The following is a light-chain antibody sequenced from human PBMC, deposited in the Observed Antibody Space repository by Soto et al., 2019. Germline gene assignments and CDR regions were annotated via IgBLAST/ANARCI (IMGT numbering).Light chain of an antibody. J-gene: IGKJ5*01. Sequence: EIVLTQSPATLSLSPGERAALSCGASQSVSSNYLAWYQQKPCLAPRLLIYDASRRATGIPDRFSGSGSGADFILSISRLEPEDFAVYYCQQYKNWPTITFGQGTRLEIK. CDR1: QSVSSNY. CDR2: DAS. V-gene: IGKV3D-20*01. CDR3: QQYKNWPTIT.